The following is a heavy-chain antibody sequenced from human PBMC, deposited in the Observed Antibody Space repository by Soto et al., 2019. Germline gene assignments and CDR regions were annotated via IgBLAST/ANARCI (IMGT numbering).Heavy chain of an antibody. D-gene: IGHD3-16*01. CDR2: VSGSDGIT. J-gene: IGHJ5*02. Sequence: LRLSCAASGFTVSRSAMSWVRQAPGKGLEWVSTVSGSDGITYYADSVKGRFIISRDNSKNTLHLQMNGLRAEDTAVYYCSKELDYYVNWFDPRGQGTLVTVSS. V-gene: IGHV3-23*01. CDR3: SKELDYYVNWFDP. CDR1: GFTVSRSA.